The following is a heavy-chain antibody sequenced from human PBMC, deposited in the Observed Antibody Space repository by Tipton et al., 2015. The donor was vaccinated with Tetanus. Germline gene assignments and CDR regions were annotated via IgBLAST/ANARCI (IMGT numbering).Heavy chain of an antibody. CDR1: GGSVSSGSYY. Sequence: TLSLTCTVSGGSVSSGSYYWSWIRQPPGKGLEWIGEINHSGSTNYNPSLKSRVTISVDTSKNQFSLKLSSVTAADTAVYYCARGLGEAGSASWFDPWGQGTLVTVSS. V-gene: IGHV4-39*07. J-gene: IGHJ5*02. D-gene: IGHD6-19*01. CDR2: INHSGST. CDR3: ARGLGEAGSASWFDP.